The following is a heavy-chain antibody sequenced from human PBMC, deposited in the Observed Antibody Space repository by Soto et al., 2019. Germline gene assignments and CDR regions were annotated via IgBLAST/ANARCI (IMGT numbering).Heavy chain of an antibody. V-gene: IGHV3-23*01. D-gene: IGHD3-10*01. J-gene: IGHJ4*02. Sequence: GGSLRLSCEASGFTFSSNSMTWVRQAPGKGLEWVSAISDSGGSTYYADSVAGRFTISRDNSRHTLYLQMKRLQAEDTDILDRAKALGPDFSDFDSWGQGTQVTVCS. CDR2: ISDSGGST. CDR1: GFTFSSNS. CDR3: AKALGPDFSDFDS.